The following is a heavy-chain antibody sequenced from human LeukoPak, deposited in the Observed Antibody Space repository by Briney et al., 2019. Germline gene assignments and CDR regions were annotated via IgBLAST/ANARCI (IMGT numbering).Heavy chain of an antibody. CDR1: GFTFSSYE. CDR2: ISGSGGST. Sequence: PGGSLRLSCAASGFTFSSYEMSWVRQAPGKGLEWVSAISGSGGSTYYADSVKGRFTISRDNSKNTLYLQMNSLRAEDTAVYYCAKVQYGPSYYYYYMDVWGKGTTVTVSS. D-gene: IGHD2/OR15-2a*01. V-gene: IGHV3-23*01. CDR3: AKVQYGPSYYYYYMDV. J-gene: IGHJ6*03.